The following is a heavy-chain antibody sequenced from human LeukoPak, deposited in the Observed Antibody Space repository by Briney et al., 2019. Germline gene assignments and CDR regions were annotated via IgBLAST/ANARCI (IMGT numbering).Heavy chain of an antibody. CDR1: GFTFSSYA. CDR3: AAGYSYGLFDY. V-gene: IGHV3-23*01. J-gene: IGHJ4*02. D-gene: IGHD5-18*01. CDR2: ISGSGGST. Sequence: GGSLRLSCAASGFTFSSYAMSWVRQAPGKGLEWVSAISGSGGSTYYADSVKGRFTISRDNSKSTLYLQMNSLRAEDTAVYYCAAGYSYGLFDYWGQGTLVTVSS.